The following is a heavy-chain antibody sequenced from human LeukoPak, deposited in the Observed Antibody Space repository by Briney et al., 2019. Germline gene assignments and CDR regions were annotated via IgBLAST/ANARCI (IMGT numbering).Heavy chain of an antibody. V-gene: IGHV4-59*01. CDR1: GGSISRYY. CDR2: IYYSGSI. CDR3: ARHFAYSSSSYFDY. D-gene: IGHD6-6*01. J-gene: IGHJ4*02. Sequence: PSETLSLTCTVSGGSISRYYWSWIRQPPGKGLEWIGYIYYSGSIKYNPSLKSRVTISVDTSKNQFSLKLSSVTAADTAVYYCARHFAYSSSSYFDYWGQGSLVTVSS.